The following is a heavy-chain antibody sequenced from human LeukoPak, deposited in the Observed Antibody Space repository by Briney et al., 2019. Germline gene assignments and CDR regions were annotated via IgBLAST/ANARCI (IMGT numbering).Heavy chain of an antibody. J-gene: IGHJ4*02. CDR3: ASLVRGVISYYFDY. V-gene: IGHV4-38-2*02. Sequence: PSETLSLTCTVSGYSISSGYYWGWIRQPPGKGLEWIGSIYHSGSTYYNPSLKSRVTISVDTSKNQFSLKLSSVTAADTAVYYCASLVRGVISYYFDYWGQGTLVTVSS. CDR2: IYHSGST. CDR1: GYSISSGYY. D-gene: IGHD3-10*01.